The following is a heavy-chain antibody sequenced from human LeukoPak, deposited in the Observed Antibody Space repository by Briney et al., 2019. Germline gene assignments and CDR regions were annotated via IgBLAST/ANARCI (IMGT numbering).Heavy chain of an antibody. V-gene: IGHV3-7*01. CDR3: ARGTSIAAADY. J-gene: IGHJ4*02. CDR2: IKQDGSET. D-gene: IGHD6-13*01. Sequence: PGGSLRLSCAASGFTFSNYRMSWVRQAPGKGLEWVANIKQDGSETYYVDSVKGRFTISRDNAKNSLYLQMNSLRAEDTAVYYCARGTSIAAADYWGQGTLVTVSS. CDR1: GFTFSNYR.